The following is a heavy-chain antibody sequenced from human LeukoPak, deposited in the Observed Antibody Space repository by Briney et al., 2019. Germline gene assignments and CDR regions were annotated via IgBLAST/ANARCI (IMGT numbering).Heavy chain of an antibody. CDR1: GYSFSSYW. CDR2: IYPGDSDT. V-gene: IGHV5-51*01. J-gene: IGHJ4*02. CDR3: ERTNDYGSGNFFDY. Sequence: GESLKIFSKGSGYSFSSYWIAWVRQMPGEGLEWMGIIYPGDSDTTYSPSFQGPVTIFSENSIKTAYLQWSSLKASHTAIYYCERTNDYGSGNFFDYGGEGTLVTVSS. D-gene: IGHD3-10*01.